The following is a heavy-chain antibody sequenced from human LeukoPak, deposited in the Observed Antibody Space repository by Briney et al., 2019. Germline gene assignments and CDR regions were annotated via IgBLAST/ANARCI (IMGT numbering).Heavy chain of an antibody. CDR1: GGSISSNY. CDR3: ARGILFDP. J-gene: IGHJ5*02. CDR2: IYYRGST. V-gene: IGHV4-59*01. Sequence: SQTLSLTCTVSGGSISSNYWSWIRQPPGKGLEWIGYIYYRGSTNYNASLESRVTISLDTSKNQFSLKLSSTTAADTAVYYCARGILFDPWGQGTLVTVSS.